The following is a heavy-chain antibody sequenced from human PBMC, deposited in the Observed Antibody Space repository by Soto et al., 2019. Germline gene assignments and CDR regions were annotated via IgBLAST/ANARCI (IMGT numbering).Heavy chain of an antibody. V-gene: IGHV1-69*05. Sequence: ASVKVSCKASGGTFSSYAISWVRQAPGQGLEWMGGIIPIFGTANYAQKFQGRVTMTRDTSTSTVYMELSSLRSEDTAVYYCARGIEYSSPSGGDYWGHGTLVTVSS. D-gene: IGHD6-6*01. CDR3: ARGIEYSSPSGGDY. J-gene: IGHJ4*01. CDR2: IIPIFGTA. CDR1: GGTFSSYA.